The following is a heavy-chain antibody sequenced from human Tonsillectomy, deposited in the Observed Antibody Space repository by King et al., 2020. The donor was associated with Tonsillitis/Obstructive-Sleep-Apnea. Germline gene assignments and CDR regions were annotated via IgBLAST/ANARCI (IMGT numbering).Heavy chain of an antibody. D-gene: IGHD6-19*01. CDR2: TSYSGGST. CDR1: GFTFIDFA. CDR3: AKAEGGIAVAGSFDY. J-gene: IGHJ4*02. Sequence: VQLVESGGGFIRPGGSLRLSLAASGFTFIDFAMNLVCYAPGKGLEWVSGTSYSGGSTHYADSVQGQFTISRENSKNSLYLQLNSLRAEDTAVYYCAKAEGGIAVAGSFDYWGQGTLVTVSS. V-gene: IGHV3-23*04.